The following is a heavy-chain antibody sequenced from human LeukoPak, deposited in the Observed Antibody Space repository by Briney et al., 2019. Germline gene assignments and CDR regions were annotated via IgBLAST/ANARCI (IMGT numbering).Heavy chain of an antibody. V-gene: IGHV1-18*01. CDR3: ETAPMDTAMVHNDFVY. J-gene: IGHJ4*02. CDR1: GYTFTSYG. D-gene: IGHD5-18*01. CDR2: IIAYNGNT. Sequence: GASVKVSCKASGYTFTSYGISWVRQAPGQGLEGMGWIIAYNGNTNYAQKLQGRVTMTTDTSTSTAYMELRSLRSDDTAVYYCETAPMDTAMVHNDFVYWGQGTLVTVSS.